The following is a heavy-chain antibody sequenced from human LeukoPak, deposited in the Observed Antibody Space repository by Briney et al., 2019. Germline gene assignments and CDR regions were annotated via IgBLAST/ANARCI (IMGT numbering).Heavy chain of an antibody. J-gene: IGHJ4*02. D-gene: IGHD3-22*01. Sequence: GGSLRLSCAASGFTFTSYEVSWVRQAPGKGLEWVSYISSSGSTIYYADSVKGRFTISRDNAKNSLYLQMNSLRAEDTSVYYCARVIRDDSSGYYSYFDYWGQGTLVTVSS. CDR3: ARVIRDDSSGYYSYFDY. CDR1: GFTFTSYE. CDR2: ISSSGSTI. V-gene: IGHV3-48*03.